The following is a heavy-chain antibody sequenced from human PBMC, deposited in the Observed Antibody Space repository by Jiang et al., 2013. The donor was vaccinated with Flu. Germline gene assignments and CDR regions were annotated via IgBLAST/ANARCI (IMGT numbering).Heavy chain of an antibody. J-gene: IGHJ6*02. Sequence: GAEVKKPGASVKVSXKASGYTFTSYGISWVRQAPGQGLEWMGWISAYDGNTNYAQKLQGRVTMTTDTSTSTAYMELRSLRSDDTAVYYCARDPRRDIVVVVAARMDVWGQGTTVTVSS. CDR2: ISAYDGNT. V-gene: IGHV1-18*01. CDR1: GYTFTSYG. CDR3: ARDPRRDIVVVVAARMDV. D-gene: IGHD2-15*01.